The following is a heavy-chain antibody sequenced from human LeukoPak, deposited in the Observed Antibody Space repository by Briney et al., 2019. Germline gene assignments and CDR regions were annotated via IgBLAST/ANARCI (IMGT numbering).Heavy chain of an antibody. D-gene: IGHD2-21*02. CDR3: ARQQSDTSLFDP. V-gene: IGHV4-39*01. J-gene: IGHJ5*02. CDR1: GDSISSTSYY. Sequence: PSETLSLTCIVSGDSISSTSYYWAWIRQPPGKGLEWIGMIFYSGSAYYTPSLRGRVTLSVDTSRNQFSLNLISVTAADTGVYFCARQQSDTSLFDPWGQGTLVTVSS. CDR2: IFYSGSA.